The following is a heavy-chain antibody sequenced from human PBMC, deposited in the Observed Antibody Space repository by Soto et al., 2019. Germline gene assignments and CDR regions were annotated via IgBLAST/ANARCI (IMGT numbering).Heavy chain of an antibody. Sequence: GGSLRPSCAASGFTFSIYGMHWVRQAPGKGLEWVSFIWSNGGNGLYADSVKGRFTISRDQSKNTLYLQMNSLGAEDTAVYYCAEDPYPGVEFAFDIWGQGTMVTVSS. V-gene: IGHV3-30*02. CDR1: GFTFSIYG. J-gene: IGHJ3*02. D-gene: IGHD3-10*01. CDR2: IWSNGGNG. CDR3: AEDPYPGVEFAFDI.